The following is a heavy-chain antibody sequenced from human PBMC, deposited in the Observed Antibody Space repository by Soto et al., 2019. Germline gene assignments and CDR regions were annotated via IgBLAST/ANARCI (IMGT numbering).Heavy chain of an antibody. V-gene: IGHV3-15*07. CDR2: IKAKTEGGTT. CDR3: PTDGRGSLEPATR. CDR1: GLTFSRIW. D-gene: IGHD1-26*01. J-gene: IGHJ4*02. Sequence: EVQLVESGGTLVEPGGSLRLSCAASGLTFSRIWMNWVRQAPGKVLEWVGRIKAKTEGGTTDYAAPVQGRITISSVDSQNTMYLPLNSLKIEDTAVYYCPTDGRGSLEPATRGGQGTVVTVPS.